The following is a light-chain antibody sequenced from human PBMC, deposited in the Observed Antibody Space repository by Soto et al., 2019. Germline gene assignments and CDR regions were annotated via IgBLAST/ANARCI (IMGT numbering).Light chain of an antibody. CDR2: EVT. CDR1: SSDVGAYNY. J-gene: IGLJ2*01. CDR3: ASYAGNNNFVL. Sequence: QSALAQPPSASGSPGQSVTISCTGTSSDVGAYNYVSWYQQHPGKAPKLVIYEVTERPSGFPERFSGSKSGSTASLTVSGLQAEDEALYSSASYAGNNNFVLFGGGTKLTVL. V-gene: IGLV2-8*01.